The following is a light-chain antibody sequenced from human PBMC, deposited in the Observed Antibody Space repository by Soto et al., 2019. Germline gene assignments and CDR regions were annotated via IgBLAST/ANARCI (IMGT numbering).Light chain of an antibody. J-gene: IGKJ1*01. CDR3: EQYNNWPIT. CDR1: HTISSSY. Sequence: EIVLTQSPGTLSLSPGERATLSCRASHTISSSYLAWYQQKPGQAPRLLIYDASTRATGIPPRFSGGGSGTEFTLTISSLQSEDFAVYYCEQYNNWPITFGQGTKVDIK. CDR2: DAS. V-gene: IGKV3-15*01.